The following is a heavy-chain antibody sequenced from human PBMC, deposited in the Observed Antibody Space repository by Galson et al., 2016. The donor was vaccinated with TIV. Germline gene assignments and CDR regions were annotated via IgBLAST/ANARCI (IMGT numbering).Heavy chain of an antibody. D-gene: IGHD3-22*01. J-gene: IGHJ6*02. CDR2: IYSAGDT. CDR1: EITVSRNY. Sequence: SLRLSCAASEITVSRNYMSWVRQAPGRGLEWVSTIYSAGDTYYADSVKGRFTISRDNSKNTLYLQMSGLRTEDTAVYYCARDRYYDASGYYYYYYGMDVLGQGTTVTVSS. V-gene: IGHV3-66*02. CDR3: ARDRYYDASGYYYYYYGMDV.